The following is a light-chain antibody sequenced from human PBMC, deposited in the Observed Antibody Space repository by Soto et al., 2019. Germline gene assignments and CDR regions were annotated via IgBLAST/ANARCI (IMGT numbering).Light chain of an antibody. CDR2: EVS. CDR1: SADVGGYNY. V-gene: IGLV2-14*01. CDR3: APHASFYPGV. Sequence: QSALTQPASVSGSPGQSITISCAGTSADVGGYNYVSWYQQHPGKPPKLIIFEVSNRPSGVSHRFSASKSGNTASLTISGLQAEDGADYFCAPHASFYPGVFGGGTKVTGL. J-gene: IGLJ3*02.